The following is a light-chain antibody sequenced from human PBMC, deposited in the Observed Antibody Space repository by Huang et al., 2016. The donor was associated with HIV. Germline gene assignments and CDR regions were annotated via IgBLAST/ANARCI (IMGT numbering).Light chain of an antibody. V-gene: IGKV1-33*01. J-gene: IGKJ2*01. CDR3: QQYDNVPRT. CDR1: QDINKY. Sequence: DIQMTQSPSSLSASVGDRVTITCQASQDINKYLSWYQQKPGKAPKLLIYYASNLESWVPSRFSGSGSGTHFSFTISRMQPEDIATYYCQQYDNVPRTFGQGTKLEIK. CDR2: YAS.